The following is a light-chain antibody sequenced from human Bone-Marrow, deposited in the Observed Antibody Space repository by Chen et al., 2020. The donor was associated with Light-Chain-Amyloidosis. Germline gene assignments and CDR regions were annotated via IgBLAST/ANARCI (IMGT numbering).Light chain of an antibody. CDR2: DDS. V-gene: IGLV3-21*02. CDR1: NIGSTS. J-gene: IGLJ3*02. Sequence: SYVLTQPSSVSVAPGQTATSACGGNNIGSTSVQWYKQTPGQAPPLVVYDDSDRPSGIPERLSGSNSGNTATLTISRVEAGDEADYYCQVWDRSSDRPVFGGGTKLTVL. CDR3: QVWDRSSDRPV.